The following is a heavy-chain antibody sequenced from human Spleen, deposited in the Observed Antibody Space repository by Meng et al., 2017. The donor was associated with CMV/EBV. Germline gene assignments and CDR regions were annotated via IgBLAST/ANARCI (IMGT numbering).Heavy chain of an antibody. V-gene: IGHV1-69*08. CDR1: GDTFKINSNS. J-gene: IGHJ6*02. Sequence: SVKVSCKAVGDTFKINSNSLHWVRQAPGQGLEWVGRIIPIGGAVNYAPRFQGRVTITADKFTSTAYMELRSLRSDDTAVYYCARIGFCSSTSCYTKLYYYYYGMDVWGQGTTVTVSS. CDR2: IIPIGGAV. CDR3: ARIGFCSSTSCYTKLYYYYYGMDV. D-gene: IGHD2-2*02.